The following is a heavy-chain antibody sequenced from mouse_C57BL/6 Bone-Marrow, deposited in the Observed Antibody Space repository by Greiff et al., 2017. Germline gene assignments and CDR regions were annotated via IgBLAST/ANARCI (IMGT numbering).Heavy chain of an antibody. V-gene: IGHV1-80*01. CDR1: GYAFSSYW. CDR3: ARSPAGTAFDY. J-gene: IGHJ2*01. Sequence: MQLQESGAELVKPGASVKISCKASGYAFSSYWMNWVKQRPGKGLEWIGQIYHGDGDTNYNGKFKGKATLTADKSSSTAYMQLSSLTSEDSAVYFCARSPAGTAFDYWGQGTTLTVSS. D-gene: IGHD4-1*01. CDR2: IYHGDGDT.